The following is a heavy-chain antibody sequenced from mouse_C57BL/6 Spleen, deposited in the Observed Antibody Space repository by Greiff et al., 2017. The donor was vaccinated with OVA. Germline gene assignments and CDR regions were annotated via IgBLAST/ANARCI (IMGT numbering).Heavy chain of an antibody. D-gene: IGHD2-3*01. CDR2: INPSTGGT. J-gene: IGHJ4*01. Sequence: EVQLQQSGPELVKPGASVKISCKASGYSFTGYYMNWVKQSPEKSLEWIGEINPSTGGTTYNQKFKAKATLTVDKSSSTAYMQLKSLTSEDSAVYYCARGDGSSMDYWGQGTSGTVSS. V-gene: IGHV1-42*01. CDR1: GYSFTGYY. CDR3: ARGDGSSMDY.